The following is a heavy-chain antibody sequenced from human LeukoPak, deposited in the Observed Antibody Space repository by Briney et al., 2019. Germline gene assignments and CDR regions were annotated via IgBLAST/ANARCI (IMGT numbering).Heavy chain of an antibody. Sequence: PVASVKVSCKASGYTFTGYYMHWVRQAPGQGLEWMGWINPNSGGANYAQKFQGRVTMTRDTSISTAYMELSRLRSDDTAVYYCAREGDCSSTSCYTGDNYFDYWGQGTLVTVSS. V-gene: IGHV1-2*02. D-gene: IGHD2-2*01. CDR3: AREGDCSSTSCYTGDNYFDY. CDR2: INPNSGGA. J-gene: IGHJ4*02. CDR1: GYTFTGYY.